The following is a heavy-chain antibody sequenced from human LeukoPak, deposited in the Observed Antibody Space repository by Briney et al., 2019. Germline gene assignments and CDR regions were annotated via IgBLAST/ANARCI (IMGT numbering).Heavy chain of an antibody. D-gene: IGHD3-3*01. CDR2: ISSSGSTI. J-gene: IGHJ6*02. Sequence: PGGSLRLSCAASGFTFSSYEMNWVRQAPGKGLEWVSYISSSGSTIYYADSVKGRFTISRDNAKNSLYLQMNSLRAEDTAAYYCAKNYDFWSGYPDYYYYGMDVWGQGTTVTVSS. V-gene: IGHV3-48*03. CDR3: AKNYDFWSGYPDYYYYGMDV. CDR1: GFTFSSYE.